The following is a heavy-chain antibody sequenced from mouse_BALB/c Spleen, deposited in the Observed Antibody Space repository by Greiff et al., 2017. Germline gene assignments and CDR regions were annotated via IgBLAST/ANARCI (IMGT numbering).Heavy chain of an antibody. CDR3: ARGGEYDVPDWYFDD. D-gene: IGHD2-4*01. J-gene: IGHJ1*01. CDR1: GYSFTGYY. Sequence: LVKTGASVKISCKASGYSFTGYYMHWVKQSHGKSLEWIGYISRYNGATSYNQKFKGKATFTVDTSSSTAYMQFDSLTSEDSAVYDCARGGEYDVPDWYFDDWGAGTTVTVTA. V-gene: IGHV1S34*01. CDR2: ISRYNGAT.